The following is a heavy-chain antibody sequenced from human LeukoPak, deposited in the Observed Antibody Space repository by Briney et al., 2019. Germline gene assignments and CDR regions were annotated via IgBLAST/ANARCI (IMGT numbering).Heavy chain of an antibody. Sequence: GRSLRLSCAASGFTFSSYGMHWVRQAPGKGLEWVAVISYDGSNKYYADSVKGRFTISRDNSKNTLYLQMNSLRAGDTAVYYCAKGVTMRTPIDYWGQGTLVTVSS. CDR1: GFTFSSYG. CDR3: AKGVTMRTPIDY. V-gene: IGHV3-30*18. J-gene: IGHJ4*02. CDR2: ISYDGSNK. D-gene: IGHD4/OR15-4a*01.